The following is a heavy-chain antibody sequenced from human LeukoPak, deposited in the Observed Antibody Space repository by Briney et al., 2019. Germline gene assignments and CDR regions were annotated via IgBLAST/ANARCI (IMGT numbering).Heavy chain of an antibody. CDR3: AKGSGSNWFDP. J-gene: IGHJ5*02. CDR2: ISGSGGST. Sequence: GGSLRLSCAASGFTFSSYVMSWVRQAPGKGLEWVSTISGSGGSTYYADSVKGRFTISRDNSKNTLYLQMNSLRAEDTAVYYCAKGSGSNWFDPWGQGTLVIVSS. CDR1: GFTFSSYV. D-gene: IGHD1-14*01. V-gene: IGHV3-23*01.